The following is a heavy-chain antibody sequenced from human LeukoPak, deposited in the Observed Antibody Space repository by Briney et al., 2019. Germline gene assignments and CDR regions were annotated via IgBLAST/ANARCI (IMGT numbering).Heavy chain of an antibody. CDR2: IRYDGSNK. Sequence: GGSLRLSCAASGFTFSSYGMHWVRQAPGKGLEWVAFIRYDGSNKYYADSVKGRFTISRDNSKNTLYLQMNSLRAEDTAVYYCAKDGEYYYGSGSYCTADYWGQGALVTVSS. D-gene: IGHD3-10*01. J-gene: IGHJ4*02. CDR3: AKDGEYYYGSGSYCTADY. V-gene: IGHV3-30*02. CDR1: GFTFSSYG.